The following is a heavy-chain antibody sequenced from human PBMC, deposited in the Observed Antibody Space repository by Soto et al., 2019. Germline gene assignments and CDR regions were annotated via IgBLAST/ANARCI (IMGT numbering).Heavy chain of an antibody. CDR2: INAGNGNT. J-gene: IGHJ3*02. CDR1: GYTFTSYA. CDR3: ARLDRHDAFDI. V-gene: IGHV1-3*01. Sequence: RASVKVSCKASGYTFTSYAMHWVRQAPGQRLEWMGWINAGNGNTEYSQKFQGRVTITRDTSASTAYMELSSLRSEDTAVYYCARLDRHDAFDIWGQGTMVTVSS. D-gene: IGHD3-22*01.